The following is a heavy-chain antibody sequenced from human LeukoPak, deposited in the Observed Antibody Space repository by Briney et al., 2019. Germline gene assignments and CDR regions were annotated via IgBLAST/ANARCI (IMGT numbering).Heavy chain of an antibody. CDR2: IYTSGST. Sequence: SQTLSLTCTVSGNSISSGDYYWSWIRQPAGKGLEWIGRIYTSGSTTYNPSLKSRVTISGDTSENQFSLRLSSVTAADTAVYYCARASYSYDISGWVPFDYWGQGTLVTVSS. CDR1: GNSISSGDYY. J-gene: IGHJ4*02. CDR3: ARASYSYDISGWVPFDY. D-gene: IGHD3-22*01. V-gene: IGHV4-61*02.